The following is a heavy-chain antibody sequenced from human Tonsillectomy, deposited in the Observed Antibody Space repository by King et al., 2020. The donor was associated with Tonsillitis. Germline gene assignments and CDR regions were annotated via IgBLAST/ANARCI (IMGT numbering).Heavy chain of an antibody. CDR2: IWYNGSIE. Sequence: HVQLVESGGGVVQPGRSLRLSCAASGFTFSSYGMHWVRQAPGKGLEWVAFIWYNGSIEKYAKSVKGRFTISRDNSKNTVYLQMNSLRAEDTAVYYCARDGPPTVTSYGMDVWGQGTTVTVSS. CDR3: ARDGPPTVTSYGMDV. J-gene: IGHJ6*02. CDR1: GFTFSSYG. D-gene: IGHD4-17*01. V-gene: IGHV3-33*01.